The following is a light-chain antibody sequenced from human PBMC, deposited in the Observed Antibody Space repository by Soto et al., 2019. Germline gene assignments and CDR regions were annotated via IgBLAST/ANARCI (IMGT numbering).Light chain of an antibody. CDR1: QNIRSR. CDR3: HQYHSYWT. CDR2: DAS. Sequence: DFQMTQSPSTLSASVGDRVTITCRASQNIRSRLAWFQQKPGKAPKLLIYDASSLESGVPQRFSGSGSGTEFTLTISSLQTYDFSTYYCHQYHSYWTFGQGTKVE. J-gene: IGKJ1*01. V-gene: IGKV1-5*01.